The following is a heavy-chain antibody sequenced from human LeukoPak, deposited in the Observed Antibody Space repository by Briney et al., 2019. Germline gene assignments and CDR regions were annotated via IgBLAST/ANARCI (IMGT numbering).Heavy chain of an antibody. D-gene: IGHD3-10*01. CDR1: GRSFSGYY. J-gene: IGHJ4*02. CDR2: INHNGST. Sequence: SETLSLTCAVYGRSFSGYYCSWIRQPPGKGLEWIGEINHNGSTNYNPSLKSRVTISVDTSKNQFCLKLSSVTAADTAVYYCAREVTMVRGVIREVYFDYWGQGTLVTVSS. V-gene: IGHV4-34*01. CDR3: AREVTMVRGVIREVYFDY.